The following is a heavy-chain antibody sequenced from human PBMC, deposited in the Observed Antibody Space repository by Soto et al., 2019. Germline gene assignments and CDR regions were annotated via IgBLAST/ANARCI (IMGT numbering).Heavy chain of an antibody. CDR1: GFTFSSYG. D-gene: IGHD6-13*01. CDR3: ARTTAAGTWYYYYGMDV. V-gene: IGHV3-33*01. Sequence: QVQLVESGGGVVQPGRSLRLSCAASGFTFSSYGMHWVRQAPGKGLEWVAVIWYDGSNKYYADSVKGRFTISRDNSKNTLYLHMNTLRDEDTAVYYCARTTAAGTWYYYYGMDVWSQGTTVTVS. J-gene: IGHJ6*02. CDR2: IWYDGSNK.